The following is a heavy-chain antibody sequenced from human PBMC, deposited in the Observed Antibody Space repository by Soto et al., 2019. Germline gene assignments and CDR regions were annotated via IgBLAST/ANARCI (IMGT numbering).Heavy chain of an antibody. CDR2: MNPNSGNT. CDR3: ARRRQLWFEAFVI. J-gene: IGHJ3*02. V-gene: IGHV1-8*01. D-gene: IGHD5-18*01. CDR1: GYTFTSYD. Sequence: ASVKVSCKASGYTFTSYDINWVRQATGQGLEWMGWMNPNSGNTGYAQKFQGRVTMTRNTSISTAYMELSSLRSEDTAVYYCARRRQLWFEAFVIRGQGTMVTVSS.